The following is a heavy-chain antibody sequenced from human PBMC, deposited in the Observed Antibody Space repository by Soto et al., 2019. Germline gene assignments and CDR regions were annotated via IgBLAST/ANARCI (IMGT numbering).Heavy chain of an antibody. J-gene: IGHJ4*02. V-gene: IGHV4-34*01. CDR3: ARDYSSYGPFDY. CDR2: INYSGST. CDR1: GGSFSGHY. Sequence: SETLSLTCAVYGGSFSGHYWIWIRQPPGKGLEWIGEINYSGSTSYNPSLKSRLTISVDMSKNQFSLKLTSVTAADTAVYYCARDYSSYGPFDYWGQGTLVTVSS. D-gene: IGHD5-18*01.